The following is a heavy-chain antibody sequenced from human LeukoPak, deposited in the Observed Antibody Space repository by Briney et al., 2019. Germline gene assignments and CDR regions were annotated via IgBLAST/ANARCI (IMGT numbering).Heavy chain of an antibody. D-gene: IGHD6-19*01. CDR1: GYTFTSYG. CDR3: ATVPRPGIAVAGQYYYYYYMDV. V-gene: IGHV1-18*01. J-gene: IGHJ6*03. CDR2: ISAYNGNT. Sequence: ASVKVSCKASGYTFTSYGISWVRQAPGQGLEWMGWISAYNGNTNYAQKLRGRVTMTKDTSTDTAYMELSSLRSEDTAVYYCATVPRPGIAVAGQYYYYYYMDVWGKGTTVTVSS.